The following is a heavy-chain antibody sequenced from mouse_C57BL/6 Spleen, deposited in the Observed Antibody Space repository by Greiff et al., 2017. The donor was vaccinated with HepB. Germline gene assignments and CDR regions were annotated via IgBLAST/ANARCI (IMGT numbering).Heavy chain of an antibody. V-gene: IGHV1-64*01. J-gene: IGHJ4*01. CDR3: ASPITTVVEDYAMDY. CDR1: GYTFTSYW. CDR2: IHPNSGST. Sequence: QVQLKQPGAELVKPGASVKLSCKASGYTFTSYWMHWVKQRPGQGLEWIGMIHPNSGSTNYNEKFKSKATLTVDKSSSTAYMQLSSLTSEDSAVYYCASPITTVVEDYAMDYWGQGTSVTVSS. D-gene: IGHD1-1*01.